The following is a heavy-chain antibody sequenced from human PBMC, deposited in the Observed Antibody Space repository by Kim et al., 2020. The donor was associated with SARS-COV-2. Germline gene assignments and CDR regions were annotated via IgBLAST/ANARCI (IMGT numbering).Heavy chain of an antibody. D-gene: IGHD2-8*01. CDR1: GFTFSSYS. Sequence: GGSLRLSCAASGFTFSSYSMNWVRQAPGKGLEWVSSISSSSSYIYYANSVKGPFTISRDNAKSSLYLQMNSLRAEDTAVYYCAREDGAPGYWGQGTLVTVSS. CDR3: AREDGAPGY. V-gene: IGHV3-21*01. CDR2: ISSSSSYI. J-gene: IGHJ4*02.